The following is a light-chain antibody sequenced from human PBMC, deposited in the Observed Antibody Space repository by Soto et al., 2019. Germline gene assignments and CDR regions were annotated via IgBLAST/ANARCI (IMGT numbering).Light chain of an antibody. J-gene: IGKJ5*01. V-gene: IGKV3-20*01. CDR1: QSVGTY. Sequence: VLTQSPATLSLSPGERATLSCRASQSVGTYLAWYQQKPGQAPRLLIYGASSRATGIPDRFSGSGSGTDFTLTISRLEPEDFAVYYCQQYGSSITFGQGTRLETK. CDR3: QQYGSSIT. CDR2: GAS.